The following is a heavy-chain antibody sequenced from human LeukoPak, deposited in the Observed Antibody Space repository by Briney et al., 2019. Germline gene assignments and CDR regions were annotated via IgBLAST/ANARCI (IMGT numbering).Heavy chain of an antibody. J-gene: IGHJ6*03. D-gene: IGHD1-26*01. CDR2: INSDGSST. Sequence: PGGSLRLSCAASGFTFSSYWMHWVRQAPGKGLVWVSRINSDGSSTSYADSVKGRFTISRDNSKNTLYLQMNSLRAEDTAVYYCAKLPTLDSGSLSWYYYMDVWGKGTTVTVSS. V-gene: IGHV3-74*01. CDR3: AKLPTLDSGSLSWYYYMDV. CDR1: GFTFSSYW.